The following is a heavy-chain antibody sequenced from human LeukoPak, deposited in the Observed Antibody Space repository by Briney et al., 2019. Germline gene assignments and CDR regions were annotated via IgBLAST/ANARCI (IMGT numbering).Heavy chain of an antibody. CDR2: IYYSGST. CDR1: GGSISSYY. J-gene: IGHJ3*02. CDR3: ARRGGSYYYDSSGYQTVYAFDI. Sequence: SETLSLTCTVSGGSISSYYWSWIRQPPGKGLEWIGSIYYSGSTYYNPSLKSRVTISVDTSKNQFSLKLSFVTAADTTVYYCARRGGSYYYDSSGYQTVYAFDIWGQGTMVTVSS. D-gene: IGHD3-22*01. V-gene: IGHV4-39*01.